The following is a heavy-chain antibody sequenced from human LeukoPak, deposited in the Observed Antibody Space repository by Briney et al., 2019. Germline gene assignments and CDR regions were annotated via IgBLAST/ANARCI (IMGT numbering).Heavy chain of an antibody. D-gene: IGHD6-6*01. CDR3: AKGGSDSSSWGNAFDI. CDR1: GFTFSTYS. CDR2: ISSSSSDI. Sequence: GGSLRLSCAASGFTFSTYSMNWVRQAPGKGLEWVSSISSSSSDIYYADSVKGRFTISRDNSKNTLYLQMNSLRAEDTAVYYCAKGGSDSSSWGNAFDIWGQGTMVTVSS. V-gene: IGHV3-21*04. J-gene: IGHJ3*02.